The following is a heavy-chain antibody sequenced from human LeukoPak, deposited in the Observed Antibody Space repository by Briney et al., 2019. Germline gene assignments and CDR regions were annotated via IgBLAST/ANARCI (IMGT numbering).Heavy chain of an antibody. J-gene: IGHJ4*02. CDR2: IYYSGST. D-gene: IGHD6-13*01. Sequence: SETLSLTCTVSGGSISSYYWSWIRQPPGKALEWIGYIYYSGSTNYNPSLRSRVTISVDTSKNQFSLRLNSVTAADTALYYCARMWRGSSYPYHFDYWGQGILVTVSS. CDR1: GGSISSYY. CDR3: ARMWRGSSYPYHFDY. V-gene: IGHV4-59*01.